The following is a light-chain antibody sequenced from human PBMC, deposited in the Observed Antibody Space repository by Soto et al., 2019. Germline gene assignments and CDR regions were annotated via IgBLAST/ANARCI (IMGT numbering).Light chain of an antibody. CDR3: QQYSSLRT. V-gene: IGKV3-20*01. J-gene: IGKJ1*01. CDR2: GGS. Sequence: EIVLTQSLGTLSLTQGERATLSCRASQSVSSSYLAWYQQKPGQAPRLLIYGGSSRATGIPVRFSGSGSETDFTLPITRLEPEDFAMYYCQQYSSLRTFGQGTKV. CDR1: QSVSSSY.